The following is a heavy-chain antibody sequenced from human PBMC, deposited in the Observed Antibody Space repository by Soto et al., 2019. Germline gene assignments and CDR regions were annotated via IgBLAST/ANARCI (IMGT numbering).Heavy chain of an antibody. CDR1: GYTFTSYG. J-gene: IGHJ5*02. D-gene: IGHD1-1*01. Sequence: GASVNVSCKASGYTFTSYGISWVRQAPGQGLEWMGWISAYNGNTNYAQKLQGRVTMTTDTSTSTAYMELRSLRSDDTAVYYCARDPTKLTMTPRWFDPWGQGTLVTVSS. CDR2: ISAYNGNT. CDR3: ARDPTKLTMTPRWFDP. V-gene: IGHV1-18*01.